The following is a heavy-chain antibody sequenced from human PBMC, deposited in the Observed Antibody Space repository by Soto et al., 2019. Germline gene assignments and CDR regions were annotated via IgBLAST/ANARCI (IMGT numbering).Heavy chain of an antibody. CDR2: IYTSESP. CDR3: VLCATAGYFDL. CDR1: GGSISNYY. J-gene: IGHJ2*01. V-gene: IGHV4-4*07. Sequence: SETLSLTCTVSGGSISNYYWSWIRQPAGKGLEWIGRIYTSESPDYNPSLKSRVTMSVDTSKNQVSLKLSSLTAADTAVYYCVLCATAGYFDLWGRGTLVTGSS.